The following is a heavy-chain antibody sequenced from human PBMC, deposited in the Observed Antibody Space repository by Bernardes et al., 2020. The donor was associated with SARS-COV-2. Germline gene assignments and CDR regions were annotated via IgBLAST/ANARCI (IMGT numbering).Heavy chain of an antibody. D-gene: IGHD1-20*01. J-gene: IGHJ4*02. CDR1: GYTFTSYG. CDR2: ISAYNGNT. Sequence: ASVKVSCKASGYTFTSYGISWVRQAPGQGLEWMGWISAYNGNTNYAQKLQGRVTMTTDTSTSTAYMELRSLRSDDTAVYYCARGLQITGTTVPGPGTSYWGQGTLVTVSS. CDR3: ARGLQITGTTVPGPGTSY. V-gene: IGHV1-18*01.